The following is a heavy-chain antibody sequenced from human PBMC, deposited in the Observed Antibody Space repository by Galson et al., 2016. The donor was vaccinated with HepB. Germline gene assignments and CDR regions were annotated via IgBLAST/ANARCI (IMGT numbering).Heavy chain of an antibody. V-gene: IGHV2-5*02. CDR3: AHFYYDILTGYSLFHY. D-gene: IGHD3-9*01. CDR2: IYWDDDK. CDR1: GFSLSTSGVG. Sequence: PALVKPTQTLTLTCTFSGFSLSTSGVGVGWVRQPPGKALEWLALIYWDDDKRYSPSLKTRLTITKDTSKNQVVLTMTNMDLVDTATYYCAHFYYDILTGYSLFHYWGQGTLVTVSS. J-gene: IGHJ4*02.